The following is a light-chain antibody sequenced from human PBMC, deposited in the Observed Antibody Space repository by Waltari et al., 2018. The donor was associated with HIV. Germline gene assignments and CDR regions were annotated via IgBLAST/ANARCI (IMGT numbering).Light chain of an antibody. CDR3: TSFTSNYTVI. Sequence: QSALTQPASMSGSPGQSITISCTGSTSDFGLYNFISWYQQHPGGVPTVIIYEVFSRPSGVSSRCAGSKSGNTASLTISGLQTEDEADYYCTSFTSNYTVIFGGGTKVTVL. CDR1: TSDFGLYNF. V-gene: IGLV2-14*01. J-gene: IGLJ2*01. CDR2: EVF.